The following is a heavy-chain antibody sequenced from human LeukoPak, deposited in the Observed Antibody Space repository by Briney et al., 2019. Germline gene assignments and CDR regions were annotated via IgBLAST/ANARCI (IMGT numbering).Heavy chain of an antibody. D-gene: IGHD2-21*02. CDR1: GYSFTSYW. CDR2: IDPSDSYT. J-gene: IGHJ3*02. V-gene: IGHV5-10-1*04. CDR3: ARGLPGAPDSFDI. Sequence: GESLKISCEGSGYSFTSYWISWVRQMPGKGLEWMGRIDPSDSYTNYSPSFQGQVTISADKSISTTYLQWTSLKASDSAMYYCARGLPGAPDSFDIWGQGTLVTVSS.